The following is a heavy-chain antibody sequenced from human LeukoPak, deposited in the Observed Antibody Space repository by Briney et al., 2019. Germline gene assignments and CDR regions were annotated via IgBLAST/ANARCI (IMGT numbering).Heavy chain of an antibody. CDR3: AREGPEDVVVLPSPLDF. V-gene: IGHV1-69*04. CDR1: GETFTSFP. Sequence: SVKVSCKTSGETFTSFPINWVRQAPGQGLEWMGRLVPIVDKADYAQNFRGRLTITADKSTATVYMELTNLRPDDTAVCFCAREGPEDVVVLPSPLDFWGQGTLVTVSS. CDR2: LVPIVDKA. D-gene: IGHD2-15*01. J-gene: IGHJ4*02.